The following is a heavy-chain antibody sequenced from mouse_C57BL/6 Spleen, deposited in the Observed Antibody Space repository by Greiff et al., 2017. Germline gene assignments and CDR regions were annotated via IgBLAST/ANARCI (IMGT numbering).Heavy chain of an antibody. CDR1: GYTFTEYT. Sequence: QVQLQQSGAELVKPGASVKLSCKASGYTFTEYTIHWVKQRSGQGLEWIGWFYPGSGSIKYNEKFKDKATLTADKSSSTVYMEISRLTSEDSAVYFCARHSCQGAYGSWGYFDVWGTGTTVTVSS. CDR2: FYPGSGSI. J-gene: IGHJ1*03. D-gene: IGHD1-1*02. V-gene: IGHV1-62-2*01. CDR3: ARHSCQGAYGSWGYFDV.